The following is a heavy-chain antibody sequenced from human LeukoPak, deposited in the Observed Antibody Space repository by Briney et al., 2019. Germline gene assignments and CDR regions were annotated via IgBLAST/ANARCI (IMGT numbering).Heavy chain of an antibody. CDR3: ARLGYCSSTSCRRFDY. V-gene: IGHV1-69*13. CDR1: GGTFSSYA. D-gene: IGHD2-2*01. CDR2: IIPIFGTA. Sequence: GASVKVSCKASGGTFSSYAISWVRQAPGQGLEWMGGIIPIFGTANYAQKFQGRVTITADESTSTAYMELSSLRSEDTAVYYCARLGYCSSTSCRRFDYWGQGTLVTVSS. J-gene: IGHJ4*02.